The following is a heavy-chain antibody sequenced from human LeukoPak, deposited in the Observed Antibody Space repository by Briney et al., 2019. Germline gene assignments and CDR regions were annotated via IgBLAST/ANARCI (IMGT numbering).Heavy chain of an antibody. D-gene: IGHD5-18*01. V-gene: IGHV1-46*01. CDR3: AREIGPIQLHLWSSAFDL. CDR1: GYTFTNYY. Sequence: ASVKVSCKASGYTFTNYYMHWVRQAPGQGLEWMGIINPSGGSTSYAQKFQGRITMTRDTSTSTVYMELSSLRSEDTAVYYCAREIGPIQLHLWSSAFDLWGQGTLITVSS. J-gene: IGHJ4*02. CDR2: INPSGGST.